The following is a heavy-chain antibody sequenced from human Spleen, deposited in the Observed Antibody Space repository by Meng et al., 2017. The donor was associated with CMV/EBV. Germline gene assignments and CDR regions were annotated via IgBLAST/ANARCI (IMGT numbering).Heavy chain of an antibody. J-gene: IGHJ6*02. Sequence: GGSLRLSCAASGFTVSSNYMSWVRQAPGKGLEWVSVIYSGGSTYYADSVKGRFTISRDNAKNSLYLQMNSLRAEDTALYYCAKDKSRDLYYYYGMDVWGQGTTVTVS. CDR2: IYSGGST. CDR1: GFTVSSNY. V-gene: IGHV3-53*05. CDR3: AKDKSRDLYYYYGMDV.